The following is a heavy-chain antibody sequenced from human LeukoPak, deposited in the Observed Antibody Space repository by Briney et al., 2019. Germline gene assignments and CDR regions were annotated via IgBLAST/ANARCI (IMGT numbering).Heavy chain of an antibody. V-gene: IGHV3-66*01. CDR2: IYANGDT. CDR1: GLTISNNY. D-gene: IGHD4-17*01. J-gene: IGHJ4*02. Sequence: GGSLRLSCAASGLTISNNYWHWVRQAPGKRLEWVSIIYANGDTLYAASVRGRFTFPRDNSKHTLYLQMNSLRAEDTAVYYCAHGGYPLTYWGQGTLVTVPS. CDR3: AHGGYPLTY.